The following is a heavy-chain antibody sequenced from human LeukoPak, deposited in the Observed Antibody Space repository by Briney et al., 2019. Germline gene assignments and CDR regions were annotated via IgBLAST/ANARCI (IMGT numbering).Heavy chain of an antibody. J-gene: IGHJ5*02. V-gene: IGHV6-1*01. CDR3: ARESGIATTGRWFDP. D-gene: IGHD6-13*01. Sequence: SQTLSLTCAISGDSVSSSSAAWNWIRQSPSRGLEWLGRTYFRSDWFNDYAVSVKSRITVNPDTSKNQFSLHLSSVTPEDTAVYYCARESGIATTGRWFDPRGQGTLVTVSS. CDR1: GDSVSSSSAA. CDR2: TYFRSDWFN.